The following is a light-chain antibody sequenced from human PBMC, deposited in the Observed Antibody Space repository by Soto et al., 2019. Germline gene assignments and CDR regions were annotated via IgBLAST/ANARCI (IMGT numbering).Light chain of an antibody. CDR1: QSIDNW. J-gene: IGKJ2*01. CDR2: DAS. Sequence: DIQMTQSPSPLSASIGDRVTITCRASQSIDNWLAWYQQKPGKAPQLLIYDASRVKTGVPSRFTASGSGTECTLTINTLQADDSATYFCQHYNGYPYTFGPGTKVEIK. V-gene: IGKV1-5*01. CDR3: QHYNGYPYT.